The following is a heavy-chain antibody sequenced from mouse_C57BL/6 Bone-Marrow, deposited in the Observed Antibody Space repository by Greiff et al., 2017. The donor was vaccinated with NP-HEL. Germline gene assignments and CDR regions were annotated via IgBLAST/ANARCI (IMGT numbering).Heavy chain of an antibody. J-gene: IGHJ1*03. CDR1: GFSLTSYG. V-gene: IGHV2-9*01. D-gene: IGHD1-1*01. CDR3: AKHETPDYYGSSHWYFDV. CDR2: IWGGGST. Sequence: QVQLQQSGPGLVAPSQSLSITCTVSGFSLTSYGVDWVRQPPGKGLEWLGVIWGGGSTNYNSALMSRLSISKDNSKSQVFLKMNSLQTDDTAMYYCAKHETPDYYGSSHWYFDVWGTGTTVTVSS.